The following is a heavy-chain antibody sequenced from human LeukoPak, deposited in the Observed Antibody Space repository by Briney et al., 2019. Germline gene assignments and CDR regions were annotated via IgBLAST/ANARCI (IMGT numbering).Heavy chain of an antibody. CDR2: ISAYNGNT. J-gene: IGHJ3*02. V-gene: IGHV1-18*01. CDR3: ASWLRGVIGAFDI. Sequence: ASVKVSCTASGYTFTSYGISWVRQAPGQGLECMGWISAYNGNTKYVEKFQGRVTMTRDTTTSTAYMELSSLTSADTAVYYCASWLRGVIGAFDIWGQGTMVTVSA. D-gene: IGHD3-10*01. CDR1: GYTFTSYG.